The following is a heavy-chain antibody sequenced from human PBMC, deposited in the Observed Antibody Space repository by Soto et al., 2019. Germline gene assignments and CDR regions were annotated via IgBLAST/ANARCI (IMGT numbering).Heavy chain of an antibody. CDR3: ARESPQSWGY. Sequence: EVQLVESGGGLVQPGGSLRISCAASGFSVSSNYMSWVRQAPGKGLEWVSIIYGGGSTYYAESVKGRLNIARRNSENTVYLQMNSLRPEDTAVYYCARESPQSWGYWGQGTLVTVSS. V-gene: IGHV3-53*04. J-gene: IGHJ4*02. D-gene: IGHD7-27*01. CDR1: GFSVSSNY. CDR2: IYGGGST.